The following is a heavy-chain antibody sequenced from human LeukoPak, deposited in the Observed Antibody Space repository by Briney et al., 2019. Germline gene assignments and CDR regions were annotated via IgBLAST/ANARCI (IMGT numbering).Heavy chain of an antibody. D-gene: IGHD5-12*01. CDR1: GYILTDYY. CDR2: INPNSGDT. CDR3: ARNSLKVATDYYYYMDV. V-gene: IGHV1-2*02. Sequence: ASVKVSCKASGYILTDYYMHWVRQAPGQGLEWMGWINPNSGDTNYAQKFQGRVTMTRDTSISTVYMELRRLRYDDTAAYYCARNSLKVATDYYYYMDVWGKGTTVTVSS. J-gene: IGHJ6*03.